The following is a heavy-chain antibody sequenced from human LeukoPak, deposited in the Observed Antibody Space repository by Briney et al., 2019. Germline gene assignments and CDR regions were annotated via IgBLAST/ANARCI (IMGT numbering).Heavy chain of an antibody. CDR1: GYTFTGYY. CDR2: INPNSGGT. CDR3: AREWEYSESHEAIDY. Sequence: ASVKVSCKASGYTFTGYYMHWVRQAPGQGLEWMGRINPNSGGTNYAQKFQGRVTMTRDTSISTAYMELSRLRSDDTAVYYCAREWEYSESHEAIDYWGQGTLVTVSS. J-gene: IGHJ4*02. D-gene: IGHD1-26*01. V-gene: IGHV1-2*06.